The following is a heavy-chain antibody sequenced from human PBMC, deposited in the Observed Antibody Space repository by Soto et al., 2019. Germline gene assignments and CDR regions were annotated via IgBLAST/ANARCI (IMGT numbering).Heavy chain of an antibody. J-gene: IGHJ4*02. CDR2: IYYSGRT. CDR1: GGSVRSSSYY. Sequence: QLRLQESGPGLVKSSETLSLTCTISGGSVRSSSYYWGWIRQPPGKGLEWIASIYYSGRTHNNPALKSPVTMSNDKCANQFSLKMNSVTAADTAVYYCARHEGGAAGERPLDYWGQGTLVTVSS. D-gene: IGHD6-13*01. CDR3: ARHEGGAAGERPLDY. V-gene: IGHV4-39*01.